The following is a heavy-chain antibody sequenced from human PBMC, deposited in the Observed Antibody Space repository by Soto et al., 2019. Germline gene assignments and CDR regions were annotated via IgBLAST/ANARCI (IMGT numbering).Heavy chain of an antibody. V-gene: IGHV3-23*01. CDR1: GFNVGAFA. J-gene: IGHJ4*02. Sequence: PGGSLRLSCAASGFNVGAFAVNWVRQAPGKGLEWVSGISVSDACIYYADSVRGRFSISRDASENILYLQMNSLRDDDTALYYYPSETVACTTGFDYCRPGTLVTVSS. D-gene: IGHD1-1*01. CDR2: ISVSDACI. CDR3: PSETVACTTGFDY.